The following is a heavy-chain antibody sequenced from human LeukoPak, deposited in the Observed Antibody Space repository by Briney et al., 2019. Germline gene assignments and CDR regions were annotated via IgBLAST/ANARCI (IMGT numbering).Heavy chain of an antibody. CDR2: IYTSGST. V-gene: IGHV4-4*07. CDR3: ARVWSYYWYFDL. J-gene: IGHJ2*01. CDR1: GGSISSYY. D-gene: IGHD1-26*01. Sequence: PSETLSLTCTVSGGSISSYYWSWIRQPAGKGLEWIGRIYTSGSTNYNPSLKSRVTTSVDTSKDQFSLKLSSVTAADTAIYYCARVWSYYWYFDLWGRGTLVTVSS.